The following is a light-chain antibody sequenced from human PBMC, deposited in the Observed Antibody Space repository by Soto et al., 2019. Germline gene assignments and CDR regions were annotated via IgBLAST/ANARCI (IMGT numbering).Light chain of an antibody. Sequence: QSAAAVSASPGEAVTLSCRASQGFPSRIAWYQQKPGQAPRLLIYAASSRATGISDRFSGSGSGTDFTLIINRLDPEDSAVYYCQHNGRSFGQRTRLEIK. V-gene: IGKV3-20*01. CDR1: QGFPSR. CDR3: QHNGRS. CDR2: AAS. J-gene: IGKJ5*01.